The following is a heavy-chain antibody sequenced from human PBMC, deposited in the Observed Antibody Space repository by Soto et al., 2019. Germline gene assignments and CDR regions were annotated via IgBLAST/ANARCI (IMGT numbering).Heavy chain of an antibody. CDR3: ARDLWGYCGTDCYPLDV. D-gene: IGHD2-21*02. Sequence: PSLTCTVSGGSISSGGYYWSWIRQHPGKGLEWIGYIYYSGSTYYNPSLKSRVTISVDTSKNQFSLKLNSVTAADTAVYYCARDLWGYCGTDCYPLDVWGQGTTVTV. CDR2: IYYSGST. J-gene: IGHJ6*02. CDR1: GGSISSGGYY. V-gene: IGHV4-31*03.